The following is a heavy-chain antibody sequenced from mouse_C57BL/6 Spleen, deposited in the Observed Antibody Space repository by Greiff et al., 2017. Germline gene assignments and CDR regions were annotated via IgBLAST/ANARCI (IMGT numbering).Heavy chain of an antibody. V-gene: IGHV1-59*01. J-gene: IGHJ4*01. CDR2: IDPSDSYT. Sequence: QVQLQQPGAELVRPGTSVKLSCKASGYTFTSYWMHWVKQKPGQGLEWIGVIDPSDSYTNYNQKFKGEATLTVDTSSSTAYMQLSSLTSEDAAVYYCARYFDYDRGYAMDYWGQGTSVTVSS. CDR3: ARYFDYDRGYAMDY. D-gene: IGHD2-4*01. CDR1: GYTFTSYW.